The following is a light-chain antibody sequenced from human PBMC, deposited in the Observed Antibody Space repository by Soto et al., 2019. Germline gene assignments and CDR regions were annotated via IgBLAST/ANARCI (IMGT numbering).Light chain of an antibody. V-gene: IGKV3-20*01. J-gene: IGKJ5*01. CDR3: QQYGNSPIT. CDR2: GTS. Sequence: EVVLTQSAGTLSLSRGERATLSWGASERIYSAYLGWYQQKPGQAPRLLIYGTSSRATGIPDRFSGSGYGTDFNLTISRLETEDFAVYYCQQYGNSPITFGQGTRLEIK. CDR1: ERIYSAY.